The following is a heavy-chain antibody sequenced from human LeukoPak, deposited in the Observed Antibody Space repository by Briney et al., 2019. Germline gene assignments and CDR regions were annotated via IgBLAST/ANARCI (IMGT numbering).Heavy chain of an antibody. CDR3: ARGGTLIAAAGEGYFDY. Sequence: ASVKVSCKASGGTFGSYAISWVRQAPGQGLEWMGGIIPIFGTANYAQKFQGRVTITTDESTSTAYMGLSSLRSEDTAVYYCARGGTLIAAAGEGYFDYWGQGTLVTVSS. J-gene: IGHJ4*02. V-gene: IGHV1-69*05. CDR2: IIPIFGTA. CDR1: GGTFGSYA. D-gene: IGHD6-13*01.